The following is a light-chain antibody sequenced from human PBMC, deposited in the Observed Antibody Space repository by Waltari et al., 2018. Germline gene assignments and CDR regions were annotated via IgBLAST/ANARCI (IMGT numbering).Light chain of an antibody. Sequence: ELVMTQSPATLSVSPGERASLSCRASQSASTSLAWYQQTPGQAPRPHIYRASTRAAGIPDRVSGSGSGTEFTLTISSLQSEDSAIYYCQQYNIWPWTFGQGTKVDIK. CDR1: QSASTS. CDR3: QQYNIWPWT. J-gene: IGKJ1*01. V-gene: IGKV3-15*01. CDR2: RAS.